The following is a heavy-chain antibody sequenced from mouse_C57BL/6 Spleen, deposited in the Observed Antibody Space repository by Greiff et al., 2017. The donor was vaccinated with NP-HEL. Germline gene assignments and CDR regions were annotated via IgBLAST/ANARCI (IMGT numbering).Heavy chain of an antibody. J-gene: IGHJ4*01. V-gene: IGHV1-78*01. D-gene: IGHD1-1*01. CDR2: IYPRDGST. CDR1: GYTFTDHT. Sequence: VKLQESDAELVKPGASVKISCKVSGYTFTDHTIHWMKQRPEQGLEWIGYIYPRDGSTKYNEKFKGKATLTADKSSSTAYMQLNSLTSEDSAVYFCARSDTYYYGSSDYYAMDYWGQGTSVTVSS. CDR3: ARSDTYYYGSSDYYAMDY.